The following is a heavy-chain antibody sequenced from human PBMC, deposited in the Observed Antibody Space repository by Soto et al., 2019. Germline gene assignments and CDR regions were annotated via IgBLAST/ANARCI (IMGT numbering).Heavy chain of an antibody. CDR2: ISAYNPNT. CDR1: GYTFTSYG. J-gene: IGHJ6*02. V-gene: IGHV1-18*04. D-gene: IGHD1-26*01. Sequence: GASVKVPCTASGYTFTSYGISWVRQASGQGLEWMGWISAYNPNTNYAEKLQGRVTMTTDTSTSTAYMELGRLRSDDTAVYYCARGPWLGSSGYVYYGMGVWGQGTTVTV. CDR3: ARGPWLGSSGYVYYGMGV.